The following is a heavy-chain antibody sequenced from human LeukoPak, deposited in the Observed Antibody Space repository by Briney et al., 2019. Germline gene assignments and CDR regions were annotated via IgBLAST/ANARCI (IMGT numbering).Heavy chain of an antibody. Sequence: GGSLRLSCAASGFTFSGIWMAWVRQAPGKGLEWVANIKEDGSEKHYVDSVKGRFTISRDNAKKSLYLQMNSLRVGDTAVYYCAREGPSWGYYFAFSGQGALVTVPS. CDR3: AREGPSWGYYFAF. V-gene: IGHV3-7*01. CDR1: GFTFSGIW. D-gene: IGHD7-27*01. J-gene: IGHJ4*02. CDR2: IKEDGSEK.